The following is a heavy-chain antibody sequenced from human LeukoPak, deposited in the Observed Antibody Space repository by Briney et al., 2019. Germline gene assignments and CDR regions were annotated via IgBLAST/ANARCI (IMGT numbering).Heavy chain of an antibody. CDR2: INHSGST. V-gene: IGHV4-34*01. CDR1: GGSFSGYY. CDR3: ASAPPRYPRLYYMDV. Sequence: SETLSLTCAVYGGSFSGYYWSWIRQPPGKGLEWIGEINHSGSTNYNPSLKSRVTISVDTPKNQFSLKLSSVTAADTAVYYCASAPPRYPRLYYMDVWGKGTTVTVSS. J-gene: IGHJ6*03. D-gene: IGHD1-14*01.